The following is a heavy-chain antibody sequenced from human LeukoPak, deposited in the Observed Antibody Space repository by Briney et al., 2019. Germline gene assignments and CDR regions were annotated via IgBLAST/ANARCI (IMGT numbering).Heavy chain of an antibody. V-gene: IGHV3-48*01. CDR3: ARFAAGGSYYYYMDV. CDR1: GFIFSDYS. J-gene: IGHJ6*03. Sequence: GGSLRLSCAASGFIFSDYSMNWVRQAPGKGLEWISYISSITSTTSYADSVKGRFTISRDNAKNSLYLQMNSLRADDTAVYYCARFAAGGSYYYYMDVWGKGTTVTVSS. CDR2: ISSITSTT. D-gene: IGHD6-25*01.